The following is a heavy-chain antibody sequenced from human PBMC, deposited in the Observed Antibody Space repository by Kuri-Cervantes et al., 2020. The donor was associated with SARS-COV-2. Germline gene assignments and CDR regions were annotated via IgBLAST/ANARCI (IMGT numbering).Heavy chain of an antibody. Sequence: GESLKISCGASGFSLTNCAIHWVRQAPGKGLEWVSVIWYDGKNEYYAGSVKGRFNISRDTSKNTVSLHMNSLRAEDTAMYYCATGAANSYMDVWGRGTTVTVSS. V-gene: IGHV3-33*08. CDR2: IWYDGKNE. CDR1: GFSLTNCA. J-gene: IGHJ6*03. D-gene: IGHD3-10*01. CDR3: ATGAANSYMDV.